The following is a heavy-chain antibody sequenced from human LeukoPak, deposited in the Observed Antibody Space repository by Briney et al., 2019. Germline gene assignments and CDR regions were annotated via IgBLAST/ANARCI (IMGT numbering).Heavy chain of an antibody. CDR1: GGSISSGGYY. CDR2: INHSGST. V-gene: IGHV4-39*07. J-gene: IGHJ4*02. Sequence: ASETLSLTCTVSGGSISSGGYYWSWIRQPPGKGLEWIGEINHSGSTNYNPSLKSRVTISVDTSKNQFSLKLSSVTAADTAVYYCARPTRGVVDYWGQGTLVTVSS. CDR3: ARPTRGVVDY. D-gene: IGHD3-10*01.